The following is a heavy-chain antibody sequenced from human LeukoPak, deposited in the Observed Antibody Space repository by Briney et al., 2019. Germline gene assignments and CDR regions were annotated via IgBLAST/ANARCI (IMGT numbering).Heavy chain of an antibody. V-gene: IGHV4-38-2*02. CDR3: AREYSSSSRAFDI. CDR1: GCSISSGYY. D-gene: IGHD6-6*01. J-gene: IGHJ3*02. Sequence: SETLSLTCAVSGCSISSGYYWGWIRQPPGKGLEWIGSIYHNGNTYYNPSLKSRVTISVDTSKNQFSLKLSSVTAADTAVSYCAREYSSSSRAFDIWGQGTTVTVSS. CDR2: IYHNGNT.